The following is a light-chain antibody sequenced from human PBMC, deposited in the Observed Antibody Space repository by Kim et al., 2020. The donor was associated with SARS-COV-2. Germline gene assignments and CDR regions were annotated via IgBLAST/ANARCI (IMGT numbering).Light chain of an antibody. CDR3: QSYDSSLWV. CDR2: EDN. CDR1: SGSIASNY. V-gene: IGLV6-57*01. J-gene: IGLJ3*02. Sequence: GKTVTICCTRSSGSIASNYVQWYQQRPGSSPTTVIYEDNQRPSGVPDRFSGSIDSSSNSASLTISGLKTEDEADYYCQSYDSSLWVFGGGTQLTVL.